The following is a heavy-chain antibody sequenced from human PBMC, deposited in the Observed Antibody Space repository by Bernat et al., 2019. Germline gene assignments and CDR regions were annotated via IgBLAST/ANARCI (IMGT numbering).Heavy chain of an antibody. CDR1: GFTFSNYS. CDR3: ARGWDYDFWSGYYLGY. V-gene: IGHV3-21*01. Sequence: EVQLVESGGGLVKPGGSLRLSCAASGFTFSNYSMNWVRQAPGKGLVLVSSISSSGSYIYYADSLKGRFTISRDNAKNSLYLHMNSLRAGDMAVYYCARGWDYDFWSGYYLGYWGQGTLVTVSS. CDR2: ISSSGSYI. D-gene: IGHD3-3*01. J-gene: IGHJ4*02.